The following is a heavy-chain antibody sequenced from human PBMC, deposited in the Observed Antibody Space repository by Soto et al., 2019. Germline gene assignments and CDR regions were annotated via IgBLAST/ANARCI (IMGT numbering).Heavy chain of an antibody. CDR3: ARLSDVDSGAFDI. CDR2: ISSSSSYI. V-gene: IGHV3-21*01. D-gene: IGHD3-10*01. CDR1: GFTFSSYS. Sequence: EVQLVESGGGLVKPGGSLRLSCAASGFTFSSYSMNWVRQAPGKGLEWVSSISSSSSYIYYADSVKGRFTISRDNAKNSLYLQMNSLRAEDTAVYYCARLSDVDSGAFDIWGQGTMVTVSS. J-gene: IGHJ3*02.